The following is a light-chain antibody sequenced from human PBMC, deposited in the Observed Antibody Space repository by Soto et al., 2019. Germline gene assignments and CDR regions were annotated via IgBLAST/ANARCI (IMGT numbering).Light chain of an antibody. V-gene: IGKV1-39*01. CDR1: QSISSY. CDR2: AAS. Sequence: DIQMTHSPSTLSASVLYRLTITFRASQSISSYLNWYQQKPGKAPKLLIYAASSLQSGVPSRFSGSGSGTDFTLTISSLQPEDFATYYCQKSYSTPPTFGQGTKVDIK. J-gene: IGKJ1*01. CDR3: QKSYSTPPT.